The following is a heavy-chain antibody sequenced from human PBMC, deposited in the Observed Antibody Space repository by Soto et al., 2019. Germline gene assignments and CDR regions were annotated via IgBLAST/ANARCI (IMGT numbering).Heavy chain of an antibody. CDR1: GFTFSSYC. V-gene: IGHV3-33*01. D-gene: IGHD6-6*01. J-gene: IGHJ5*02. CDR2: ILYDGSNK. CDR3: SRAEEELVRGVLGWFAL. Sequence: PXGALRLSCSASGFTFSSYCMHWVRQAPGKGLEWVAVILYDGSNKYYADSVKGRFTISRDNSKNTLYLQMNSLRAEDTAVYYCSRAEEELVRGVLGWFALWGQGTLVTVSS.